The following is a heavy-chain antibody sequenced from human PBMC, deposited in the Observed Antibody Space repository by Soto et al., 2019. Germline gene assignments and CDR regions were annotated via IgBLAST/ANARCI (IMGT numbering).Heavy chain of an antibody. CDR2: INPNSGGT. D-gene: IGHD6-13*01. CDR3: ARVRIAEAGPAYGMEV. Sequence: XSVKVSCKASGYTFTCYYMNLVRQAPGQGLECMGWINPNSGGTNYAQKFQGWVTMTRDTSISTAYMELSRLRSDDTAVYYCARVRIAEAGPAYGMEVWGQGTTVTVSS. J-gene: IGHJ6*02. CDR1: GYTFTCYY. V-gene: IGHV1-2*04.